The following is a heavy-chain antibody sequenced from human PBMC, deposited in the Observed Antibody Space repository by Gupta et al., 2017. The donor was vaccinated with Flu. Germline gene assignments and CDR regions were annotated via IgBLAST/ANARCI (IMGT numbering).Heavy chain of an antibody. Sequence: QVQLQQWGAGLLKPSETLSLTCAVYGGSFSGYYWSWIRPPPGKGLEWIGEINHSGSTNYNPSLKSRVTISVDTSKNQFSLKLSSVTAADTAVYYCARVRSGRSTHMVRGVYLDYWGQGTLVTVSS. CDR2: INHSGST. V-gene: IGHV4-34*01. CDR1: GGSFSGYY. CDR3: ARVRSGRSTHMVRGVYLDY. D-gene: IGHD3-10*01. J-gene: IGHJ4*02.